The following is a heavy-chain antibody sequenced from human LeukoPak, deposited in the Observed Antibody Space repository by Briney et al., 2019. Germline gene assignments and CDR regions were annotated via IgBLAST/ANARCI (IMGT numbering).Heavy chain of an antibody. CDR1: GYSFTSYW. Sequence: GESLKISCKGSGYSFTSYWIGWVRQMPGKGLEWMGIIYPGDSDTRYSPSFQGQVTISADKSISTAYLQWSSLKASDTAMYYCARIRGGSGYDAVAFDIWGQGTMVTVSS. CDR3: ARIRGGSGYDAVAFDI. V-gene: IGHV5-51*01. D-gene: IGHD5-12*01. CDR2: IYPGDSDT. J-gene: IGHJ3*02.